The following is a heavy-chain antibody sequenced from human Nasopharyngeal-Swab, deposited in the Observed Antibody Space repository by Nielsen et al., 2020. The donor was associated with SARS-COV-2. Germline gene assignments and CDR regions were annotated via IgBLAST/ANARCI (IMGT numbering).Heavy chain of an antibody. V-gene: IGHV3-33*01. D-gene: IGHD3-10*01. CDR1: GFTFSSYG. J-gene: IGHJ5*02. CDR2: IWYDGSNK. CDR3: ARSMVRGVKGPFDP. Sequence: GESLKISCAASGFTFSSYGMHWVRQAPGKGLEWVAVIWYDGSNKCYADSVKGRFTISRDNSKNTLYLQMNSLRAEDTAVYYCARSMVRGVKGPFDPWGQGTLVTVSS.